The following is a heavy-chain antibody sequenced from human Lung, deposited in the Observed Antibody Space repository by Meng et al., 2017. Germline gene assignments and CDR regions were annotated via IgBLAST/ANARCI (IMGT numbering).Heavy chain of an antibody. D-gene: IGHD2-8*01. V-gene: IGHV3-15*04. J-gene: IGHJ3*02. CDR2: IESNSDGGTT. Sequence: GESLKISCVASGFSFTDAWMSWVRQAPGKGLEWVGRIESNSDGGTTDYAAPVKGRFTISRDDSKNTLYLQMNSLETEDTALYYCTLYTNGHIWGQGTMVTVSS. CDR3: TLYTNGHI. CDR1: GFSFTDAW.